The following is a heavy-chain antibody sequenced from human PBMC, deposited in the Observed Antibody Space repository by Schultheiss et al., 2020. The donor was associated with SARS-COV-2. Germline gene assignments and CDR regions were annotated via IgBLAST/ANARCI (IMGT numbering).Heavy chain of an antibody. CDR3: AREGYYDFWSDSYTNFYGMDV. J-gene: IGHJ6*02. V-gene: IGHV1-18*01. CDR2: ISTHNENT. CDR1: GGIFSNYA. Sequence: ASVKVSCKASGGIFSNYAISWVRQAPGQGLEWMGWISTHNENTNYAQRLQGRVTMTTDTSTSTAYMELRSLRSDDTAVYYCAREGYYDFWSDSYTNFYGMDVWGQGTTVTVSS. D-gene: IGHD3-3*01.